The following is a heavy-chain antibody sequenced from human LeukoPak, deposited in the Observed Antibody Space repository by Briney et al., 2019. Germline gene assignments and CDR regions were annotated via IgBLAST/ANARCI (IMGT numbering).Heavy chain of an antibody. CDR2: LSYDGSNK. Sequence: GASLRLSCAASGFTFSSYAMHWVRQAPGKGLEWVAVLSYDGSNKYYADPVKGRFTISRDNPKNTLYLPMNSLRAEDTAVYYCARDFVNTLAAARPFDIWGQGTMVPVYS. CDR3: ARDFVNTLAAARPFDI. D-gene: IGHD6-13*01. J-gene: IGHJ3*02. V-gene: IGHV3-30-3*01. CDR1: GFTFSSYA.